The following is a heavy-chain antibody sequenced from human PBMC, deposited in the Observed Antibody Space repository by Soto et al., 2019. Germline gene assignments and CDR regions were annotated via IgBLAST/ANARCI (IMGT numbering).Heavy chain of an antibody. J-gene: IGHJ6*02. CDR2: IYYSGST. CDR3: ARYSYYYGSGSVYYYYGMDV. Sequence: SETRCLTCTVSGGSISRYYWSGSRQPPGKGLEWIGYIYYSGSTNYNPSLKSRVTISVDTSKNQFSLKLSSVTAADTAVYYCARYSYYYGSGSVYYYYGMDVWGQGTTVT. D-gene: IGHD3-10*01. V-gene: IGHV4-59*01. CDR1: GGSISRYY.